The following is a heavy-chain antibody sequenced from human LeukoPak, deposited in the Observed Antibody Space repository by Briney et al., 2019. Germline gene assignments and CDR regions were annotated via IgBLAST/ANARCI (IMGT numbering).Heavy chain of an antibody. Sequence: PSETLSLTCTVSGGSISSYYWSWIRQPPGKGLEWIGYIYYSGSTNYNPSLKSRVTISVDTSKNQFSLKLSSVTAADTAVYYCARRGGWSSFDAFDIWGQGRMVTVSS. CDR2: IYYSGST. CDR1: GGSISSYY. CDR3: ARRGGWSSFDAFDI. J-gene: IGHJ3*02. V-gene: IGHV4-59*08. D-gene: IGHD6-19*01.